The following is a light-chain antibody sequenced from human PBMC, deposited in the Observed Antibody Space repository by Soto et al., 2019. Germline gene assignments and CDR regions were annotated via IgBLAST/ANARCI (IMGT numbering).Light chain of an antibody. CDR2: DVT. CDR3: CSYAGSSTYV. V-gene: IGLV2-11*01. CDR1: SSDVGGYNY. J-gene: IGLJ1*01. Sequence: QSALTQPRSVSGSPGQSVTISCTGSSSDVGGYNYVSWYQQYPGEVPKLLIYDVTERPSGLPDRFSDSKSGNTASLIISGLQAEDEADYYCCSYAGSSTYVFGSGTKVTVL.